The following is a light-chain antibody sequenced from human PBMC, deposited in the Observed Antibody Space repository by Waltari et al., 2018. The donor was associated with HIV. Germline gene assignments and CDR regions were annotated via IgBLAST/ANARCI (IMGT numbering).Light chain of an antibody. CDR1: QSISRW. CDR3: QQYYNWPPSWT. CDR2: KAS. V-gene: IGKV1-5*03. Sequence: DIQMTQSPSTLSASVGDRVTITCRASQSISRWLAWYQQKPGKAPKLLIYKASTLESGVPSRFSGSGSGTDFTLTISSLQSDDFAVYYCQQYYNWPPSWTFGQGTKVDIK. J-gene: IGKJ1*01.